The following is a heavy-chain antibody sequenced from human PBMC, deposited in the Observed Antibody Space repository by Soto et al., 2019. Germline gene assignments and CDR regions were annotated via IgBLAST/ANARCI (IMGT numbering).Heavy chain of an antibody. CDR2: IYYSGST. CDR1: GGSISSYY. J-gene: IGHJ5*02. CDR3: ARGPIVVVPKENWFDP. V-gene: IGHV4-59*01. D-gene: IGHD2-2*01. Sequence: SETLSLTCTVSGGSISSYYWSWIRQPPGKGLEWIGYIYYSGSTNYNPSLKSRVTISVDTSKNQFSLKLSSVTAADTAVYYCARGPIVVVPKENWFDPWGQGTLVTSPQ.